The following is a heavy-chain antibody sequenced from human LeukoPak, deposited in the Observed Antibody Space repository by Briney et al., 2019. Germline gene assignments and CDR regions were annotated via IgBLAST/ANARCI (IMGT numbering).Heavy chain of an antibody. Sequence: ASVKVSCKASGGTFSSCAISWVRQAPGQGLEWMGGIIPIFGTANYAQKFQGRVTITADESTSTAYMELSSLRSEDTAVYYCNVVVAATVLDYWGQGTLVTVSS. V-gene: IGHV1-69*13. D-gene: IGHD2-15*01. CDR2: IIPIFGTA. J-gene: IGHJ4*02. CDR3: NVVVAATVLDY. CDR1: GGTFSSCA.